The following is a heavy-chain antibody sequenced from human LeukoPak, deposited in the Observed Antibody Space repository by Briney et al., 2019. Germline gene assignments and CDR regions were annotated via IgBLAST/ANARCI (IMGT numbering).Heavy chain of an antibody. J-gene: IGHJ4*02. CDR1: GFTFHLYA. D-gene: IGHD6-19*01. V-gene: IGHV3-43*02. Sequence: GGSLRLSCAASGFTFHLYAMHWVRLAPGKGLEWVSLITGDGRSTYYADSVKGRFTISRDNSKNTLYLQMNSLRAEDTAVYYCAKALSRNSGWYYFDYWGQGTLVTVSS. CDR2: ITGDGRST. CDR3: AKALSRNSGWYYFDY.